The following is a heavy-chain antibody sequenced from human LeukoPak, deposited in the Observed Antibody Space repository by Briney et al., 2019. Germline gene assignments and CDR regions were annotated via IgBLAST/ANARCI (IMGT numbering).Heavy chain of an antibody. Sequence: SVKVSCKASGGTFSSYAISWVRQAPGQGLEWMGRIIPILGIANYAQKFQDRVTITADKSTSTAYMELSSLRSEDTAVYYCARFRDGYNPASYWGQGALVTVSS. CDR3: ARFRDGYNPASY. CDR2: IIPILGIA. J-gene: IGHJ4*02. D-gene: IGHD5-24*01. CDR1: GGTFSSYA. V-gene: IGHV1-69*04.